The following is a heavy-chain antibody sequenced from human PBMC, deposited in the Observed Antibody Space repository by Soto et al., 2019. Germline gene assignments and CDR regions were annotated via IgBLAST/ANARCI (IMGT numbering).Heavy chain of an antibody. CDR3: ARGGASSKWFDP. J-gene: IGHJ5*02. D-gene: IGHD2-15*01. V-gene: IGHV4-31*03. CDR2: ISYSGTT. Sequence: QVQLQESGPGLVKPSQTLSLTCTVSGGSISSDASFWSWIRQLPGKGPEWIAFISYSGTTSYNPSLRSRVTVSADTSKSQFSLNLSSVIAADTAVYYCARGGASSKWFDPWGQGTLVTVSS. CDR1: GGSISSDASF.